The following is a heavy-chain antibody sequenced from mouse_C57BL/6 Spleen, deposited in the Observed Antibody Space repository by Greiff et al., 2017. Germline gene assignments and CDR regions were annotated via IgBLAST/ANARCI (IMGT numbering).Heavy chain of an antibody. Sequence: VQLQQSGPELVKPGASVKISCKASGYSFTGYYMNWVKQSPEKSLEWIGEINPSTGGTTYNQKFKAKATLTVDKSSSTAYMQLKSLTSEDSAVYYCARLRDLDYWGQGTTLTVSS. CDR3: ARLRDLDY. J-gene: IGHJ2*01. CDR1: GYSFTGYY. D-gene: IGHD1-1*01. CDR2: INPSTGGT. V-gene: IGHV1-42*01.